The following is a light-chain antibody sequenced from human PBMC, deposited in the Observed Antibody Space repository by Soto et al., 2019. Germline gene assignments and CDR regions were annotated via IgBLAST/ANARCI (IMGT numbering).Light chain of an antibody. CDR2: DVS. Sequence: QSVLTQPASVSGSPGQSIAISCTESISDVGGYKYVSWYQQHPGKAPKLMIYDVSNRPSGVSGRFSGSKSGNTASLTISGLQSEDEADYYCSSYTSSNSYVFGTGTKVTVL. V-gene: IGLV2-14*03. CDR3: SSYTSSNSYV. J-gene: IGLJ1*01. CDR1: ISDVGGYKY.